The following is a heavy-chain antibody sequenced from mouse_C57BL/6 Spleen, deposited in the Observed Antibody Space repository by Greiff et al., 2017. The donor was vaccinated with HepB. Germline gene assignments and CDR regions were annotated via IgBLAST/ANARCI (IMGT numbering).Heavy chain of an antibody. V-gene: IGHV5-17*01. CDR3: ARGITGRGDY. CDR1: GFTFSDYG. CDR2: ISSGSSTI. J-gene: IGHJ2*01. Sequence: VQLKESEGGLVKPGGSLKLSCAASGFTFSDYGMHWVRQAPEKGLEWVAYISSGSSTIYYADTVKGRFTISRDNAKNTLFLQMTSLRSEDTAMYYCARGITGRGDYWGQGTTLTVSS. D-gene: IGHD4-1*01.